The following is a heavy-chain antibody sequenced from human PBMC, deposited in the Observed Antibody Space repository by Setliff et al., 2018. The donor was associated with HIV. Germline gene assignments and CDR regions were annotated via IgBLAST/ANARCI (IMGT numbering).Heavy chain of an antibody. Sequence: SETLSLTCAVSGDSINSDRWWSWVRQPPGEGLEWIDQIHHSGTTNYNPSLKTRVTISEDTSKNQFSLKLSSVTAADTAVYFCARGVDSSGHLDYWGQGTLVTVSS. V-gene: IGHV4-4*02. CDR3: ARGVDSSGHLDY. CDR1: GDSINSDRW. D-gene: IGHD3-22*01. CDR2: IHHSGTT. J-gene: IGHJ4*02.